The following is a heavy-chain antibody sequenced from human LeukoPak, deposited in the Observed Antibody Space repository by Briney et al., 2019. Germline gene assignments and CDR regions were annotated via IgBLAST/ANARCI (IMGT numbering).Heavy chain of an antibody. J-gene: IGHJ4*02. D-gene: IGHD2-21*02. V-gene: IGHV1-69*13. CDR2: IIPFFGTA. Sequence: SVKVSCKASGGTFSSYAISWVRQAPGQGLEWMGGIIPFFGTANYAQKFQGRVTITAVESMSTAYMELSSLRSEDTAVYYCARGWLAETTVVTPYNYWGQGTLVTVSS. CDR1: GGTFSSYA. CDR3: ARGWLAETTVVTPYNY.